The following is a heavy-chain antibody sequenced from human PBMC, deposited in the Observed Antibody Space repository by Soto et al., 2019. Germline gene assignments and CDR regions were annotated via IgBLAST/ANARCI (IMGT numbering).Heavy chain of an antibody. CDR3: AKDGGSVGYCSGTSCLEDY. CDR2: ISGSGDST. V-gene: IGHV3-23*01. D-gene: IGHD2-2*01. J-gene: IGHJ4*02. CDR1: GFTFSSYA. Sequence: EVQLLESGGGLVQPGGSLRLSCAASGFTFSSYAMSWVRQAPGKGLEWVSAISGSGDSTYYADSVKGRFTISRDNSENTLYLQMNSLRAEDTAVYYCAKDGGSVGYCSGTSCLEDYWGQGTLVTVSS.